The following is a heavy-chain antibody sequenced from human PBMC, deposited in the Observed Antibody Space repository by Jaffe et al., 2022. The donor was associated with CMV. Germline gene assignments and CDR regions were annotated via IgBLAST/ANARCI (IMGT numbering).Heavy chain of an antibody. Sequence: QPQLQESGPGLVKPSETLSLMCTVSGGPISSSSYYWGWIRQTPGKGLEWIGSIFYSGNTYYSPSLKSRVTISVDTSKNQLSLKLTSVTAADTAVYYCARHRCSGGKCFSFPPISFDPWGQGTLLTVSS. CDR1: GGPISSSSYY. CDR2: IFYSGNT. CDR3: ARHRCSGGKCFSFPPISFDP. V-gene: IGHV4-39*01. J-gene: IGHJ5*02. D-gene: IGHD2-15*01.